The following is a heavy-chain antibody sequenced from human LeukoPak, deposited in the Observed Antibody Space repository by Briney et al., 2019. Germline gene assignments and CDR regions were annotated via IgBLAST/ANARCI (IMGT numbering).Heavy chain of an antibody. D-gene: IGHD2-2*01. Sequence: SETLSLTCTVSGGSISSGDYYWSWIRQPPGKGLGWIGYIYYSGSTYYNPSLKSRVTISVDTSKNQFSLKLSSVTAADTAVYYCARAERTVVVPAAKGGFDPWGQGTLVTVSS. J-gene: IGHJ5*02. CDR3: ARAERTVVVPAAKGGFDP. CDR2: IYYSGST. V-gene: IGHV4-30-4*08. CDR1: GGSISSGDYY.